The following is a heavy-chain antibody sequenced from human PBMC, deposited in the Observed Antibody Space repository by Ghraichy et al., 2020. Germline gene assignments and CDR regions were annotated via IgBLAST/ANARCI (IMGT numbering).Heavy chain of an antibody. D-gene: IGHD1-1*01. J-gene: IGHJ4*02. Sequence: SETLSLTCAVYGGSFSGYYWHWIRQPPGKRLEWIGEISHSGSTDYNPYLKSRDTISVDTSKKEFLLRLNAVTAADTAVYYCSRRSPMMNDYFDSWGQGTLVTVSS. CDR1: GGSFSGYY. V-gene: IGHV4-34*01. CDR3: SRRSPMMNDYFDS. CDR2: ISHSGST.